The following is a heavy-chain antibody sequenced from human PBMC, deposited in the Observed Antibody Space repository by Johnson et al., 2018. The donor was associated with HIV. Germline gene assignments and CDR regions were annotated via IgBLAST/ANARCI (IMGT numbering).Heavy chain of an antibody. CDR2: INRDGSDK. CDR3: GRESTGAGTAFDI. CDR1: GFTFSNHH. Sequence: VQLVESGGGLVQPGGSLRLSCAASGFTFSNHHMTWVRQAPGKGLEWVANINRDGSDKYYVDSVQGRFTISRDNAQDSLYLQMNSLRVDDTDVYYCGRESTGAGTAFDIWGQGTMVTVSS. V-gene: IGHV3-7*01. J-gene: IGHJ3*02. D-gene: IGHD2-8*02.